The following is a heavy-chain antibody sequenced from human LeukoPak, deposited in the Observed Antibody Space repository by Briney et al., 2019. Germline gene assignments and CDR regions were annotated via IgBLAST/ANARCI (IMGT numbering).Heavy chain of an antibody. CDR2: IYYSGIT. D-gene: IGHD2-2*01. Sequence: ASETLSLTCTVSGGSISSGGYYWSWIRQHPGKGLEWIGSIYYSGITFYNPSLKSRVTMSVDASKNQFSLKLTPVTAADTAIYYCAKFTRDTYQDYWGQGTLVTVSS. CDR3: AKFTRDTYQDY. J-gene: IGHJ4*02. V-gene: IGHV4-39*01. CDR1: GGSISSGGYY.